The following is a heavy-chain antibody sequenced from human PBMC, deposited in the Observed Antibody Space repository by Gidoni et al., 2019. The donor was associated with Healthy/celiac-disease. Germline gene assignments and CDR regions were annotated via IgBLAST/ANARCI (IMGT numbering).Heavy chain of an antibody. D-gene: IGHD2-2*01. CDR3: ARDKGVPAAPSRYYYGMDV. CDR2: INQRGST. CDR1: GGSLSGYY. V-gene: IGHV4-34*01. J-gene: IGHJ6*02. Sequence: QVQLQQWGAGLLKPAETLSLTCAGYGGSLSGYYWSWIRQPPGKGLEWIVEINQRGSTNYNPSLKSRVTISVDTSKNQFSLKLSSVTSADTAVYYCARDKGVPAAPSRYYYGMDVWGQGTTVTVSS.